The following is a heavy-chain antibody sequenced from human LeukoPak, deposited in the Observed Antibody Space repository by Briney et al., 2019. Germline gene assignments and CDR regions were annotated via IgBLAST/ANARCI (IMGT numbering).Heavy chain of an antibody. D-gene: IGHD3-22*01. CDR3: ARDPPYYYDSSGYSYAIFDY. J-gene: IGHJ4*02. V-gene: IGHV1-18*01. CDR1: GYTFTSYG. CDR2: ISAYNGNT. Sequence: GASVKVSCKASGYTFTSYGISWVRQAPGQRLEWMRWISAYNGNTNYAQKLQGRVTMTTDTSTSTAYMELRSLRSDDTAVYYCARDPPYYYDSSGYSYAIFDYWGQGTLVTVSS.